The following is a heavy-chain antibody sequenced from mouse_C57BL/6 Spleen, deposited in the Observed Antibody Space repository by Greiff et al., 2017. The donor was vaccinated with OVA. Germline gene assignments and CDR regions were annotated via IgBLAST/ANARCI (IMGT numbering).Heavy chain of an antibody. CDR3: ARGNYDLYYFDY. CDR2: IYPGDGDT. J-gene: IGHJ2*01. Sequence: QVQLKESGPELVKPGASVKISCKASGYAFSSSWMNWVKQRPGKGLEWIGRIYPGDGDTNYNGKFKGKATLTADKSSSTAYMQLSSLTSEDSAVYFCARGNYDLYYFDYWGQGTTLTVSS. CDR1: GYAFSSSW. D-gene: IGHD2-4*01. V-gene: IGHV1-82*01.